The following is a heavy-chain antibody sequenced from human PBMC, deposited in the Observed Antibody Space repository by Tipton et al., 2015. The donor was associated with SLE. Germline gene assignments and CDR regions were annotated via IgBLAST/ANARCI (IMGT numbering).Heavy chain of an antibody. CDR1: GYSISSGYY. CDR2: IYHSGST. D-gene: IGHD2/OR15-2a*01. Sequence: TLSLTCTVSGYSISSGYYWGWIRQPPGKGLEWIGSIYHSGSTYYNPSLKSRVTISVDTSKNQFSLKLSSVTAADTAVYYCARDRLHAVGSIISYSYGMDVWGQGTTVTVSS. J-gene: IGHJ6*02. CDR3: ARDRLHAVGSIISYSYGMDV. V-gene: IGHV4-38-2*02.